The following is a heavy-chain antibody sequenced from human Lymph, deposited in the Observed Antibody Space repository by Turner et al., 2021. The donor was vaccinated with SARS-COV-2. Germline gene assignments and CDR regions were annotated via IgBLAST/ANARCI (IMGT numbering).Heavy chain of an antibody. J-gene: IGHJ3*01. V-gene: IGHV1-2*02. Sequence: QVQLVQSGAEAKEPGASVQVSCKASGYTFTGYYMHWVRQAPGQGLEWMGWINPDSGGTNYAQNFQDRVTMTRDTSISTAYMELSRLRSDDTAVYYCARGGLYYYDSSAYYGDAFDFWGQGTMVTVSS. CDR1: GYTFTGYY. D-gene: IGHD3-22*01. CDR3: ARGGLYYYDSSAYYGDAFDF. CDR2: INPDSGGT.